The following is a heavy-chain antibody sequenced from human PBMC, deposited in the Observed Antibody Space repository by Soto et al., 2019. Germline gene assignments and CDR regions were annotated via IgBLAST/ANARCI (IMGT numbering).Heavy chain of an antibody. D-gene: IGHD1-26*01. Sequence: QVQLVESGGGVVQPGRSLRLSCAASGFTFSSYGMHWVRQAPGKGLEWVAVISYDGSNKYYADSVKGRFTISRDNSKKKLYLQMNRLRAEDTAVYLCAKDRESYYDYWGQGTLVTVSS. J-gene: IGHJ4*02. CDR3: AKDRESYYDY. V-gene: IGHV3-30*18. CDR1: GFTFSSYG. CDR2: ISYDGSNK.